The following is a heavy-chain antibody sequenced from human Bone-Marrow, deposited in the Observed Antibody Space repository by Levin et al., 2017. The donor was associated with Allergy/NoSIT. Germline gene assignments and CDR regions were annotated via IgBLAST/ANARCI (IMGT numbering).Heavy chain of an antibody. CDR2: ISYDGSNK. V-gene: IGHV3-30-3*01. D-gene: IGHD3-22*01. CDR3: ARDTTTDTMIVFYYYGMDV. J-gene: IGHJ6*02. CDR1: GFTFSSYA. Sequence: GGSLRLSCAASGFTFSSYAMHWVRQAPGKGLEWVAVISYDGSNKYYADSVKGRFTISRDNSKNTLYLQMNSLRAEDTAVYYCARDTTTDTMIVFYYYGMDVWGQGTTVTVSS.